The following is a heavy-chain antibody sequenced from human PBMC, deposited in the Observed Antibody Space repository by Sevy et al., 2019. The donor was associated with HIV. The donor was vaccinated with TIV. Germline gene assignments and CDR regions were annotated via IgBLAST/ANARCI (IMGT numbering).Heavy chain of an antibody. Sequence: GGSLRLSCTASGFTFSDYAMSWVRQAPGKGLEWVGFIKTKTYGGTTEYAAYVKGRFIISSDDSKNIANLQMNSLKTEDTAVYYCTRDLYGSGWFYFDYWGQGTLVTVSS. CDR1: GFTFSDYA. CDR2: IKTKTYGGTT. J-gene: IGHJ4*02. CDR3: TRDLYGSGWFYFDY. D-gene: IGHD6-19*01. V-gene: IGHV3-49*04.